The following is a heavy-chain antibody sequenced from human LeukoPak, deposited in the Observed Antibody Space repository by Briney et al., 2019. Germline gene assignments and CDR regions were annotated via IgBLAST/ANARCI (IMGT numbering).Heavy chain of an antibody. D-gene: IGHD3-9*01. V-gene: IGHV3-33*01. CDR1: GFTFSSYG. Sequence: GGSLRLSCAASGFTFSSYGMHWVRQAPGKGLEWVAVIWYDGSNKYYADSVKGRFTISRDNSKNTLYLQMNSLRAEDTAVYYCAREGLRYFDWLPPDYWGQGTLVTVSS. CDR2: IWYDGSNK. J-gene: IGHJ4*02. CDR3: AREGLRYFDWLPPDY.